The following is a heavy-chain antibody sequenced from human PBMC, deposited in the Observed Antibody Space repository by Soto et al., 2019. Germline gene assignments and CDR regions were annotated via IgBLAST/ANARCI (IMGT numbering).Heavy chain of an antibody. CDR1: GFTFSTSP. CDR2: IGGRTSTI. D-gene: IGHD6-19*01. J-gene: IGHJ4*02. V-gene: IGHV3-48*02. CDR3: ARDPFNGWYVKLFDE. Sequence: EVQLVESGGGLVQPGGSLRLSCAASGFTFSTSPMHWVRQAPGKGLEWVSYIGGRTSTIYYSDSVKGRFTISRDNSRNTLYLQMSSLRDDDTALYYCARDPFNGWYVKLFDEWCQGTLVTVSS.